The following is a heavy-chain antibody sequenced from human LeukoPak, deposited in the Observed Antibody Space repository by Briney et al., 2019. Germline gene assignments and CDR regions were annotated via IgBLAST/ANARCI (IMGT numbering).Heavy chain of an antibody. V-gene: IGHV3-7*01. D-gene: IGHD1-26*01. CDR3: VRDKGGRSGAIYYDAFDV. CDR2: IDQGGSTK. Sequence: GGSPRLSCAASGFTFNAYWMIWVRQAPGKGLEWVANIDQGGSTKYYVDSLKGRFTISGDNAKNSLYLQMNSLRAEDTAVYYCVRDKGGRSGAIYYDAFDVWGQGTMVTVSS. CDR1: GFTFNAYW. J-gene: IGHJ3*01.